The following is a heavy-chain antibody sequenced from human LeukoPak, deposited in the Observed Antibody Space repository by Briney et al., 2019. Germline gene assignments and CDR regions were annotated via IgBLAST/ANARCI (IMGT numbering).Heavy chain of an antibody. CDR2: ISSRSSST. J-gene: IGHJ4*02. Sequence: GGSLRLSCAASGLRFSDFAMSWIRQAPGKGLEWVSYISSRSSSTNYADSVKGRFTVSRDNTKNSLYLQMNSLRAEDTAVYYCARDMSGGWYAADYWGQGTLVTVSS. V-gene: IGHV3-11*05. D-gene: IGHD6-19*01. CDR3: ARDMSGGWYAADY. CDR1: GLRFSDFA.